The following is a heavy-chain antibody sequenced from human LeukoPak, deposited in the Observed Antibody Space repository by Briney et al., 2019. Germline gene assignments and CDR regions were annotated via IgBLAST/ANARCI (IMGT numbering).Heavy chain of an antibody. CDR2: IKQDGSEK. Sequence: GGSLRLSCAASGFTFSSYAMSWVRQAPGKGLEWVATIKQDGSEKYYVDSVKGRFTISRDNAKNSLYLQMNSLRAEDTAVYYCARDRNTDFWSGYYTNYCDYWGHGTLVTVSS. CDR3: ARDRNTDFWSGYYTNYCDY. J-gene: IGHJ4*01. CDR1: GFTFSSYA. D-gene: IGHD3-3*01. V-gene: IGHV3-7*01.